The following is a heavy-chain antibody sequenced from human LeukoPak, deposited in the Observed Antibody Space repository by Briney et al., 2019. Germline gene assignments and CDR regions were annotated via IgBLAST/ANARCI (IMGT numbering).Heavy chain of an antibody. CDR2: ISVSGDVT. V-gene: IGHV3-23*01. Sequence: GGSLRLSCAAAGFTFSIYAVNWVRLAPGKGLEWVSLISVSGDVTYYADSVKGRYTIPRDDSKKTLYLQMNSLRAEDTAVYYCAKERSSGYYYPDYWGQGTLVTVSS. CDR3: AKERSSGYYYPDY. D-gene: IGHD3-22*01. CDR1: GFTFSIYA. J-gene: IGHJ4*02.